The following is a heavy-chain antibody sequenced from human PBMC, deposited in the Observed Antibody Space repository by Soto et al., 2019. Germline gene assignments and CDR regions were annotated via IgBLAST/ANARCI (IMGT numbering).Heavy chain of an antibody. CDR2: ISYDGSNK. CDR1: GFTFSSYA. Sequence: QVQLVESGGGVVQPGRSLRLSCAASGFTFSSYAMHWVRQAPGKGLEWVAVISYDGSNKYYADSVKGRFTISRDNSKNTLYLQMNSLRAEDTAVYYCARDGSGSDYYFDYCGQGTLVTVSS. V-gene: IGHV3-30-3*01. D-gene: IGHD1-26*01. CDR3: ARDGSGSDYYFDY. J-gene: IGHJ4*02.